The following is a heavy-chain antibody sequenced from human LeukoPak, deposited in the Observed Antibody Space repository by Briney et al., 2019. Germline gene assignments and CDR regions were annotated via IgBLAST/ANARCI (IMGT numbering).Heavy chain of an antibody. J-gene: IGHJ5*02. CDR1: GYSISSGYY. CDR3: ARDPEGGPSSWIPGWFDP. V-gene: IGHV4-38-2*02. Sequence: SETLSLTCTVSGYSISSGYYWGWIRQPPGKGLEWIGSIYHSGSTYYNPSLKSRVTISVDTSKNQLSLRLSSVTAADTAIYYCARDPEGGPSSWIPGWFDPWGQGTLVTVSS. CDR2: IYHSGST. D-gene: IGHD6-13*01.